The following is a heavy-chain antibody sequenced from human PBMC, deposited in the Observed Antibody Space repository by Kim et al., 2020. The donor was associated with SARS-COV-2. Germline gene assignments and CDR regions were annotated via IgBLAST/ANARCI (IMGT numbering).Heavy chain of an antibody. D-gene: IGHD6-13*01. V-gene: IGHV3-11*04. CDR3: ARDGIAAAGKYYYYGMDV. J-gene: IGHJ6*02. Sequence: KGRFTISRDNAKNSRYLQMNSRRAEDTAVYYCARDGIAAAGKYYYYGMDVWGQGTTVTVSS.